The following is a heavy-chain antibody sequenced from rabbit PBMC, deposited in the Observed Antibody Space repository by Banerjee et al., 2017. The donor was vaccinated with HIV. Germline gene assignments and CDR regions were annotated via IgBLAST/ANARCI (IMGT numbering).Heavy chain of an antibody. J-gene: IGHJ4*01. D-gene: IGHD1-1*01. V-gene: IGHV1S45*01. CDR1: GFSFSSSYY. CDR3: ARDLPISGGFSFDL. Sequence: QEQLVESGGGLVQPEGSLTLTCTASGFSFSSSYYMCWVRQAPGKGLEWIGCIDTASTGTTYYASWAKGRFTISKTSSTTVTLQVTSLTAADTATYFCARDLPISGGFSFDLWGPGTLVTVS. CDR2: IDTASTGTT.